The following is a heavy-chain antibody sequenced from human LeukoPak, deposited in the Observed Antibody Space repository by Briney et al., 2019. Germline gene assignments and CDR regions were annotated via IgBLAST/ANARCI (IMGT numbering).Heavy chain of an antibody. CDR1: GFTFSSYA. D-gene: IGHD2-15*01. V-gene: IGHV3-23*01. Sequence: PGGSLRLSCAASGFTFSSYAMSWVRQAPGKGLEWVSTISSSGGSTYYADSVKGRFTISRDNSKNTLYLQMNSLRAEDTAVYYCAKLSSAASTADYWGQGTLVTVSS. CDR3: AKLSSAASTADY. CDR2: ISSSGGST. J-gene: IGHJ4*02.